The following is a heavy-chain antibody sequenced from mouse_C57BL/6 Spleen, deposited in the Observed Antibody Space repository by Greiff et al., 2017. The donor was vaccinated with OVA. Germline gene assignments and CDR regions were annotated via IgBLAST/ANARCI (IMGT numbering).Heavy chain of an antibody. CDR2: IYPSDSET. J-gene: IGHJ4*01. CDR3: ARTDRTGYAMDY. Sequence: QVQLQQPGAELVRPGSSVKLSCKASGYTFTSYWMDWVKQRPGQGLEWIGNIYPSDSETHYNQKFKDKATLTVDKSSSTAYMQLSSLTSEDSAVYYCARTDRTGYAMDYWGQGTSVTVSS. V-gene: IGHV1-61*01. CDR1: GYTFTSYW.